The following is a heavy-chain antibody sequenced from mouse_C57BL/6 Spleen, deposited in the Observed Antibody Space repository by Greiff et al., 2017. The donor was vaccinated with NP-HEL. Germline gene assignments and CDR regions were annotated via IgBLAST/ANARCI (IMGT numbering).Heavy chain of an antibody. CDR3: VRGPSNSYYFDY. V-gene: IGHV10-1*01. CDR1: GFSFNTYA. CDR2: IRSKSNNYAT. D-gene: IGHD2-5*01. J-gene: IGHJ2*01. Sequence: EVQVVESGGGLVQPKGSLKLSCAASGFSFNTYAMNWVRQAPGKGLEWVARIRSKSNNYATYYADSVKDRFTISRDDSESMLYLQMNNLKTEDTAMYYCVRGPSNSYYFDYWGQGTTLTVSS.